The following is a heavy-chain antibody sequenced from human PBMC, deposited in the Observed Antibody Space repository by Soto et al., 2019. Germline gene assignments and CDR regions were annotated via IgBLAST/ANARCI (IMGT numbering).Heavy chain of an antibody. V-gene: IGHV4-59*08. D-gene: IGHD3-9*01. CDR1: GGSIGTYY. CDR2: IYYRGNT. Sequence: SETLSLTCTVSGGSIGTYYWSWIRQPPGKGLEWIGYIYYRGNTDYNPSLKSRVTISLDSPKNQFSLKLSSVTAADTAVYYFARHPGYYDILTGYTTYYFDYWGQGILVTVS. J-gene: IGHJ4*02. CDR3: ARHPGYYDILTGYTTYYFDY.